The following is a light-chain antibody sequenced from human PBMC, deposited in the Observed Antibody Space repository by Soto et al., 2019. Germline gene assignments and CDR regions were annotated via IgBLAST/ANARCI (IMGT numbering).Light chain of an antibody. CDR2: EVS. V-gene: IGLV2-14*01. CDR3: SSYTSSSTVV. J-gene: IGLJ2*01. Sequence: QSALTQPASVSGSPGQSITISCTGTTSDVGGYNYVSWYQQHPGKAPKLKIYEVSNRPSGVSNRFSGSKFGNTASLTISWLPAEDEADYYCSSYTSSSTVVFGGGTKLTVL. CDR1: TSDVGGYNY.